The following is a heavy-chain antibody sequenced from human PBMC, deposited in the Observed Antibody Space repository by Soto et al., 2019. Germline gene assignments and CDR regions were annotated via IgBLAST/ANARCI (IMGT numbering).Heavy chain of an antibody. CDR3: AKAAPDLSGWYYFAY. CDR1: GFNLSNSA. V-gene: IGHV3-23*01. J-gene: IGHJ4*02. Sequence: EVHLLESGGGLVQPGGSLRLSCAASGFNLSNSAMGWVRQAPGKGLEWVSLINVNIGSTLYADSVKGRFTISRDNSKNPVNLQMNSLRAENTAVYSCAKAAPDLSGWYYFAYWGQGTLVTVSS. CDR2: INVNIGST. D-gene: IGHD6-19*01.